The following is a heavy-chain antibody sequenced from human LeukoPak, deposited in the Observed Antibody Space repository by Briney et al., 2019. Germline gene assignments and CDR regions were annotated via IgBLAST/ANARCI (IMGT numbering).Heavy chain of an antibody. CDR1: GYTFSIYG. CDR2: ISAYNGNT. Sequence: ASVTVSRTASGYTFSIYGISWVRHAPAQGLEWMGWISAYNGNTNYAQKLQGRVTMTTDTSTSTAYMELRSLRSDDTAVYYCAGGGGEGANVNAFNIWRQGTMVTVSS. V-gene: IGHV1-18*01. CDR3: AGGGGEGANVNAFNI. J-gene: IGHJ3*02.